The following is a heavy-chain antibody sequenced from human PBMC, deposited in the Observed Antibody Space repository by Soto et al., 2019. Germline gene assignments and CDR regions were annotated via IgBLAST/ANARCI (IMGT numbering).Heavy chain of an antibody. CDR2: ISVYNGNT. Sequence: ASVKVFCKTSGYSFIAYGLSWVRQAPGQGLGWRGWISVYNGNTNYAQKFQGRVSMTPDTSTSTVYMELRSLRSDDTAFYYCARGRRGGIGGRYDTSGYLDYWGRG. J-gene: IGHJ4*01. CDR3: ARGRRGGIGGRYDTSGYLDY. V-gene: IGHV1-18*01. CDR1: GYSFIAYG. D-gene: IGHD3-22*01.